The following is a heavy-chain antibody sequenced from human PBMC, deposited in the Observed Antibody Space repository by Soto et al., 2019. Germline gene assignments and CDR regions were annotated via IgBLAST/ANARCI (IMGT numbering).Heavy chain of an antibody. J-gene: IGHJ6*02. CDR1: GYTFTTYD. V-gene: IGHV1-8*01. CDR3: ASGGEYGMDV. CDR2: MNSNSGNT. Sequence: QVQLVQSGAEVKKPGASLKVSCKASGYTFTTYDFNWVRQAAGQGLEWMGWMNSNSGNTGYAQNFQGRVTMTRETSTRTAYMELSSLRSEDTAVDYCASGGEYGMDVWGQGTTVIVSS.